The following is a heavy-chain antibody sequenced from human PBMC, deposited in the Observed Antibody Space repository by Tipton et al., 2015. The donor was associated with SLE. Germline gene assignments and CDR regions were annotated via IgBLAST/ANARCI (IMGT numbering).Heavy chain of an antibody. V-gene: IGHV4-59*12. CDR1: GGSIGSDY. D-gene: IGHD4-17*01. CDR2: IYSSGSI. Sequence: TLSLTCTVSGGSIGSDYWNWVRQPPGKGLEWIGYIYSSGSINYTPSLKNRVTISVDTSRNQFSLKLSSVTAADTAVYYCARAYGDPLWGRGTLVTVSS. J-gene: IGHJ2*01. CDR3: ARAYGDPL.